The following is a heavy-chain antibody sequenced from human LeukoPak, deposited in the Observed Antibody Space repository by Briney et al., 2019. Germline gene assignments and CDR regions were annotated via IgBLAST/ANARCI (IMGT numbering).Heavy chain of an antibody. V-gene: IGHV3-30*18. CDR3: AKDRGQQWLVDWFDP. Sequence: GGSLRLSCAASGFTFSSYGMHWVRQAPGKGLEWVAVISYDGSNKYYADSVKGRFTISRDNSKNTLYPQMNSLRAEDTAVYYCAKDRGQQWLVDWFDPWGQGTLVTVSS. CDR2: ISYDGSNK. J-gene: IGHJ5*02. D-gene: IGHD6-19*01. CDR1: GFTFSSYG.